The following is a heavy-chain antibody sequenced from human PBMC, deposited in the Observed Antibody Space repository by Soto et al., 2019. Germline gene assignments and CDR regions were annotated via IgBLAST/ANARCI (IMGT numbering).Heavy chain of an antibody. CDR2: ISARGGSS. CDR1: GFSFSSYA. Sequence: EVQLLESGGGLVQPGGSLRLSCAASGFSFSSYAMVWVRQAPGKGLEWVSVISARGGSSYFADSVKGRFTISRDNSKNVLSLEMNSLRAEDTAIYFCAKGSIEDSASVDNWGQCTLVLVSS. D-gene: IGHD1-26*01. J-gene: IGHJ4*02. CDR3: AKGSIEDSASVDN. V-gene: IGHV3-23*01.